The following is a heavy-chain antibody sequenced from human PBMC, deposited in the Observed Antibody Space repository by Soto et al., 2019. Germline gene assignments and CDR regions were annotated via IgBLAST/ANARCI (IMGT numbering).Heavy chain of an antibody. J-gene: IGHJ4*02. D-gene: IGHD6-13*01. V-gene: IGHV4-59*01. CDR3: ARYSSSWQYFDY. CDR1: GGSINTYY. Sequence: SETLSLTCTVSGGSINTYYWSWIRQPPGKGLEWIGYINYSGSTNHNPSLKSRDTISIDTSMNHFSLKLNSVTAADTAVYYCARYSSSWQYFDYWGQGTLVTVSS. CDR2: INYSGST.